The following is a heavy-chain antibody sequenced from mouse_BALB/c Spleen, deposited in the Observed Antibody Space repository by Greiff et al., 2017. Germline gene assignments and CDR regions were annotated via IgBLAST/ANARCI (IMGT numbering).Heavy chain of an antibody. J-gene: IGHJ3*01. CDR3: AREGITTAFAY. V-gene: IGHV5-4*02. Sequence: EVQGVESGGGLVKPGGSLKLSCAASGFTFSDYYMYWVRQTPEKRLEWVATISDGGSYTYYPDSVKGRFTISRDNAKNNLYLQMSSLKSEDTAMYYCAREGITTAFAYWGQGTLVTVSA. D-gene: IGHD1-2*01. CDR2: ISDGGSYT. CDR1: GFTFSDYY.